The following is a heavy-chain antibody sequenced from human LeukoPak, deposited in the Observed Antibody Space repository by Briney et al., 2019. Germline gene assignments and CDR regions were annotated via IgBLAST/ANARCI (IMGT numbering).Heavy chain of an antibody. CDR2: ISYDGSNK. CDR1: GFTFSNYA. Sequence: PGGSLRLSCAASGFTFSNYAMHWVRQAPGKGLEWVAVISYDGSNKYYADSVKGRFTISRDNAKNSLYLQVSSLRAEDTAVYYCVYGGSYYVAWGQGTLVTVSS. D-gene: IGHD1-26*01. J-gene: IGHJ5*02. CDR3: VYGGSYYVA. V-gene: IGHV3-30*14.